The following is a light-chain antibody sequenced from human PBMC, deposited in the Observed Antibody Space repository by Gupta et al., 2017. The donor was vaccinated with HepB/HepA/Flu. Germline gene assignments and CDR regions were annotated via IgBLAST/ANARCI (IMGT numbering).Light chain of an antibody. Sequence: SSELTQPPSVSVSPGQTARITCSGNALPIQYTHWYQQKPGQAPLLVIYKDTERSSGIPERFSASTSGTTVTLTISGVQAEDEADYYCHSADTSGHPKWVFGGGTKLTVL. CDR3: HSADTSGHPKWV. CDR2: KDT. V-gene: IGLV3-25*03. J-gene: IGLJ3*02. CDR1: ALPIQY.